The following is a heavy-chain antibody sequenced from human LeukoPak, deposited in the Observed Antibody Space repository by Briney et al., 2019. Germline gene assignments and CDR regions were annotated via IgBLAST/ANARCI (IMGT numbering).Heavy chain of an antibody. CDR3: AKDGISSGWKEFDY. J-gene: IGHJ4*02. CDR1: GGSFSRYA. CDR2: IIPSLTIA. Sequence: SVRLSCTASGGSFSRYAIGWGRQAPGQGRECGGGIIPSLTIANYAQQFQGRVTITADNTPSTAYMELSSLTSEDTAVYYCAKDGISSGWKEFDYWGQGTLVTVSS. V-gene: IGHV1-69*10. D-gene: IGHD6-19*01.